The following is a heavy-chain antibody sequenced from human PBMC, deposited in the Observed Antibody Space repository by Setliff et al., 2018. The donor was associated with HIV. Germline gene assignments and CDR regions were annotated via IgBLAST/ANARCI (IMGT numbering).Heavy chain of an antibody. J-gene: IGHJ4*02. Sequence: ASVKVSCKASGYTFTCYAMHWVRQAPGQRLEWMGWINAGNGNTKYSQKFQGRVTITRDTSASTAYMELSSLRSEDTAVYYCARPAVAGKEFDYWGQGTLVTVSS. V-gene: IGHV1-3*01. CDR1: GYTFTCYA. CDR2: INAGNGNT. CDR3: ARPAVAGKEFDY. D-gene: IGHD6-19*01.